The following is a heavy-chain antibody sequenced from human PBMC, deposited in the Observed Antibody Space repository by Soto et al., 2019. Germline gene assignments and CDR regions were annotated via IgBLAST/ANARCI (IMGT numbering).Heavy chain of an antibody. Sequence: PSQTLSLTCAISGDSVSSNSAAWNWIRQSPSRGLEWLGRTYYRSKWYNDYAVSVKSRITINPDTSKNQFSLQLNSVTPEDTAVYYCARVADRFLEWLLPGVDYYYGMDVWGQGTTVTVSS. D-gene: IGHD3-3*01. CDR2: TYYRSKWYN. V-gene: IGHV6-1*01. CDR3: ARVADRFLEWLLPGVDYYYGMDV. J-gene: IGHJ6*02. CDR1: GDSVSSNSAA.